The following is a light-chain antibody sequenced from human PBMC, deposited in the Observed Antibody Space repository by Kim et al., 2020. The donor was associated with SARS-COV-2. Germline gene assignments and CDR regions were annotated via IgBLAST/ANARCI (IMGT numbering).Light chain of an antibody. CDR2: EDT. CDR1: KLGDKY. V-gene: IGLV3-1*01. Sequence: SYELTQPPSVSVSPGQTASITCSGDKLGDKYAYWYQQKPGQSPVLLIYEDTKRPSGIPERFSASNSENTATLTISGTQAIDEADYYCQAWGSRTVVFGGGTQLTVL. CDR3: QAWGSRTVV. J-gene: IGLJ2*01.